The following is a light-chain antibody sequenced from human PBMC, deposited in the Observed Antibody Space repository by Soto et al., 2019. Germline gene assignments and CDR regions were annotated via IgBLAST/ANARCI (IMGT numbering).Light chain of an antibody. CDR1: TSNIGSFY. V-gene: IGLV1-47*01. CDR3: AAWDDSLSVVI. CDR2: RNN. J-gene: IGLJ2*01. Sequence: QSVLTQPPSASGTPGQRVTISCSGSTSNIGSFYVYWYQQLPGTAPKLLIHRNNQRPSGVPDRFSGSKSGTSASLAISGLRSEDEAEYYCAAWDDSLSVVIFGGGTQLTVL.